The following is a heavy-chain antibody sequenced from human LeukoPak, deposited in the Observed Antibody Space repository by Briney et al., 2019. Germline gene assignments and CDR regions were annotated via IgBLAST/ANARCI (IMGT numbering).Heavy chain of an antibody. V-gene: IGHV4-39*07. J-gene: IGHJ4*02. CDR3: ARDRDWTYAGNKAFDY. CDR2: IYYSGST. D-gene: IGHD1-7*01. Sequence: PSETLSLTCTVSGGSISSSSYYWGWIRQPPGKGLEWIGSIYYSGSTYYNPSLKSRVTISVGTSRNQFSLKLSSVTAADTAVYYCARDRDWTYAGNKAFDYWGQGILVTVSS. CDR1: GGSISSSSYY.